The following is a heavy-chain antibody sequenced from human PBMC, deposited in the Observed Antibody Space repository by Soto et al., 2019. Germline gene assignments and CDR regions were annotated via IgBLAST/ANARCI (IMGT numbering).Heavy chain of an antibody. CDR3: ARPWYSSSWPLFDY. CDR2: FDPEDGET. V-gene: IGHV1-24*01. D-gene: IGHD6-13*01. J-gene: IGHJ4*02. Sequence: ASVKVSCKVSGYTLTELSMHWVRQAPGKGLEWMGGFDPEDGETIYAQKFQGRVTMTEDTSTDTAYMELSSLRSEDTAVYYCARPWYSSSWPLFDYWGQGTLVTVSS. CDR1: GYTLTELS.